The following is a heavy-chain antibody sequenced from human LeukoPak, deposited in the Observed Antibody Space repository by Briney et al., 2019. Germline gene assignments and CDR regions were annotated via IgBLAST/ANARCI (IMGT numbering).Heavy chain of an antibody. V-gene: IGHV4-59*01. CDR3: ARRNCYGSICFPYYFDF. D-gene: IGHD4-23*01. CDR1: GGSTSFYY. J-gene: IGHJ4*02. Sequence: SETLSLTCTLSGGSTSFYYWNWIRQPPGKGLEWIGYISYSGNTNYNPALKSRVTISIDTSENQFSLTLTSVTAADTAVYYCARRNCYGSICFPYYFDFWGQGSLVAVSS. CDR2: ISYSGNT.